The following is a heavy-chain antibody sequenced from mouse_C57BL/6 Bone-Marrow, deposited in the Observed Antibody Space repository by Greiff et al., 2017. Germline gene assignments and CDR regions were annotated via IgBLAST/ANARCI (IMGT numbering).Heavy chain of an antibody. J-gene: IGHJ1*03. V-gene: IGHV14-4*01. D-gene: IGHD2-5*01. CDR2: IDPENGDT. CDR3: ARPYYSNYWYFDV. Sequence: VHVKQSGAELVRPGASVKLSCTASGFNIKDDYMHWVKQRPEQGLEWIGWIDPENGDTEYASKFPGKATITADTSSNTAYLQLSSLTSEDTAVYYCARPYYSNYWYFDVWGTGTTVTVSS. CDR1: GFNIKDDY.